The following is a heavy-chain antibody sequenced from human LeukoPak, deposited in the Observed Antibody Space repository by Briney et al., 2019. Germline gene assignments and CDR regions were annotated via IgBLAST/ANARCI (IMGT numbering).Heavy chain of an antibody. Sequence: GASVKVSCKASGGTFSSYAISWVRQAPGQGLEWMGGIIPIFGTANYAQKFQGRVTITTDESTSTAYMELSSLRSEDTAVYYCARVFVLHYYDSSGYYFGWFDPWAQGTLVTVSS. J-gene: IGHJ5*02. V-gene: IGHV1-69*05. D-gene: IGHD3-22*01. CDR1: GGTFSSYA. CDR3: ARVFVLHYYDSSGYYFGWFDP. CDR2: IIPIFGTA.